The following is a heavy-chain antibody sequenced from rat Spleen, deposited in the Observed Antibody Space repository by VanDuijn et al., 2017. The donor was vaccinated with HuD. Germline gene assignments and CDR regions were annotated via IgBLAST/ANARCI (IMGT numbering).Heavy chain of an antibody. J-gene: IGHJ2*01. V-gene: IGHV2S61*01. CDR3: ARRVFDY. D-gene: IGHD1-4*01. CDR1: GFSLSSHG. Sequence: QVQLKESGPGLVQPSQTLSLTCTVSGFSLSSHGVIWVRQPPGKGLEWMGVIWGNGNTNYNSALKSRLSFSRDTSKSQVFLKMNNLRTEDTAMYFCARRVFDYWGQGVMVTVSS. CDR2: IWGNGNT.